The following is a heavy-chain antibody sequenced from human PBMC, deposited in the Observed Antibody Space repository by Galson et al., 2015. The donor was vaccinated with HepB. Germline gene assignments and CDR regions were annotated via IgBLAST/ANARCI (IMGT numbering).Heavy chain of an antibody. D-gene: IGHD3-3*01. Sequence: SLRLSCAASGFTFSSYWMSWVRQAPGKGLEWVANIKQDGSEKYYVDSVKGRFTISRDNAKNSLYLQMNSLRAEDTAVYYCARDRTQYYDFWSDDPDYWGQGTLVTVSS. CDR3: ARDRTQYYDFWSDDPDY. V-gene: IGHV3-7*03. CDR2: IKQDGSEK. J-gene: IGHJ4*02. CDR1: GFTFSSYW.